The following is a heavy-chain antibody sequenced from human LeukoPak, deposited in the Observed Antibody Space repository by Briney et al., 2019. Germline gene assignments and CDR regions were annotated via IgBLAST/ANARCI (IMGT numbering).Heavy chain of an antibody. CDR1: GFTFSSYA. D-gene: IGHD6-13*01. V-gene: IGHV3-30*04. Sequence: HPGRSLRLSCAASGFTFSSYAMHWVRQAPDKGLEWVAVISYDGSNKYYADSVKGRFTISRDNSKNTLYLQMNSLRAEDTAVYYCARGYSSNQYYFDYWGQGTLVTVSS. CDR2: ISYDGSNK. J-gene: IGHJ4*02. CDR3: ARGYSSNQYYFDY.